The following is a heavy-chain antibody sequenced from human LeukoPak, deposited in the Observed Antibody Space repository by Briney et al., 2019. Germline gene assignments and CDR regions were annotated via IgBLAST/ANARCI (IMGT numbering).Heavy chain of an antibody. CDR3: ARGANNWNYRSYFDF. CDR1: GFSFSTYG. V-gene: IGHV3-33*01. Sequence: PGGSLRLSCAASGFSFSTYGMHWDRQAPGKGLEWVAVAWHDGSTKFYEDSVKGRFTISRDNSKNTLYLQINGLRVEDTAVYYCARGANNWNYRSYFDFRGQGTLVTVSS. CDR2: AWHDGSTK. J-gene: IGHJ4*02. D-gene: IGHD1-7*01.